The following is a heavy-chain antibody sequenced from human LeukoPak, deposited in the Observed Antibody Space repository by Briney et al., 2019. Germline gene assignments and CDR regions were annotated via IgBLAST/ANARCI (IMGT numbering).Heavy chain of an antibody. D-gene: IGHD6-13*01. CDR1: GYSISSGYY. Sequence: SETLPLTCIVSGYSISSGYYWGWIRQPPGKGLEWIGNIHHSGSTYYNPSLKSRVTISVDTSKNQLSLKLSSVTAADTAVYYCARVAAGIGFFQHWGQGTLVTVSS. CDR2: IHHSGST. CDR3: ARVAAGIGFFQH. J-gene: IGHJ1*01. V-gene: IGHV4-38-2*02.